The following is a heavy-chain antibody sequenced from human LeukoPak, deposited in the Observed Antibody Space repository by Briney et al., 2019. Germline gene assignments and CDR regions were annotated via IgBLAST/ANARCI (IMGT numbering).Heavy chain of an antibody. V-gene: IGHV3-21*01. Sequence: GGSLRLSCAASGFTFSNFAMNWVRQAPGKGLEWVSSISSSSSYIYYADSVKGRFTISRDNAKNSLYLQMNSLRAEDTAVYYCARGAAAAYDAFDIWGQGTMVTVSS. CDR2: ISSSSSYI. J-gene: IGHJ3*02. CDR3: ARGAAAAYDAFDI. CDR1: GFTFSNFA. D-gene: IGHD6-13*01.